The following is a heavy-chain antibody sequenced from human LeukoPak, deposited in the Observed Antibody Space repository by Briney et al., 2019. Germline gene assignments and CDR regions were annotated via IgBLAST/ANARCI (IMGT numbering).Heavy chain of an antibody. Sequence: PWGSLRLSCAASGFTFSTYAMSWVRQAPGKGLEWVAVISYDGSNKYYADSVKGRFTISRDNSKNTLYLQMNSLRAEDTAVYYCARDASYGGNAYFDYWGQGTLVTVSS. D-gene: IGHD4-23*01. CDR1: GFTFSTYA. CDR3: ARDASYGGNAYFDY. J-gene: IGHJ4*02. CDR2: ISYDGSNK. V-gene: IGHV3-30-3*01.